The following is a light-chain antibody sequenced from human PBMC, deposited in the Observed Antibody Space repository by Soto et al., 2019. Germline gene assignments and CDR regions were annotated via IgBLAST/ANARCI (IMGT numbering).Light chain of an antibody. Sequence: QSVLPQPPSASGTPGQRVTISCSGSSHNVGGNTVNWYQQVTGTAPKSLINSNNKRPSGVPDRFSGSKSVTAASLAISGLESEDEAEYDCATWDDSLNGVVFGGGTKLTVL. CDR3: ATWDDSLNGVV. CDR2: SNN. CDR1: SHNVGGNT. V-gene: IGLV1-44*01. J-gene: IGLJ2*01.